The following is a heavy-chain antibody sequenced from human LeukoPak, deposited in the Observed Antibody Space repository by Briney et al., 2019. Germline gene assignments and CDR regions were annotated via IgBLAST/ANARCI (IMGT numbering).Heavy chain of an antibody. CDR3: ARGWASSWHYFDF. CDR2: TYDSGSS. J-gene: IGHJ4*02. CDR1: GGSMRNYY. D-gene: IGHD2-2*01. Sequence: SETLSLTCAVSGGSMRNYYWSWIRQPPGKGLEWIGYTYDSGSSSYNPSLRSRVSISIETSKNQFSLNLSSVTAAATAVYYCARGWASSWHYFDFWGQGTLVTVSS. V-gene: IGHV4-59*01.